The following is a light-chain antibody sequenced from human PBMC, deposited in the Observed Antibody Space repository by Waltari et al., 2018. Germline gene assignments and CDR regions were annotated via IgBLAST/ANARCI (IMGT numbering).Light chain of an antibody. Sequence: QLVLTQSPSVSASLGASVKLTCTLSSGHSSNAIAWHQQQPAKGPRYLMKVNSDGSHRKGDGIPGRFSGSSSGAERYLTIASLQSEDEADYYCQTWGTDIRGVFGGGTKLTVL. V-gene: IGLV4-69*01. CDR3: QTWGTDIRGV. J-gene: IGLJ3*02. CDR2: VNSDGSH. CDR1: SGHSSNA.